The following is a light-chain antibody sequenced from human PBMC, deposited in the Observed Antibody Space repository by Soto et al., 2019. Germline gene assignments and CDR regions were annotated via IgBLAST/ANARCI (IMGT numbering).Light chain of an antibody. CDR3: QLLNSYPRT. CDR1: QGTSSY. Sequence: IQLTQSPSSLSASVGDRVTITCRASQGTSSYLAWYQQKPGRAHKLLIYAASTLQSGVPSRFSGGGSGTDFTLTIRSLQPEEFATDYCQLLNSYPRTVGPGTQVDLK. CDR2: AAS. J-gene: IGKJ3*01. V-gene: IGKV1-9*01.